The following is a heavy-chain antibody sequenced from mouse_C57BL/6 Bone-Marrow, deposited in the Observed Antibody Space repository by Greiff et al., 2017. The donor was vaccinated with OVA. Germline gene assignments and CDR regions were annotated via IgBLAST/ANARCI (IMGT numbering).Heavy chain of an antibody. Sequence: VQLQQPEAELVRPGSSVKLSCKASGYTFTSYWMDWVRQMPGQGPEWIGNIYPSGSGTHYIHKFKDKATLTVDKSSNIPYMQLSSLTSEDSEVYDWARSNSYYFDYWGQGTTLTVSS. CDR1: GYTFTSYW. CDR3: ARSNSYYFDY. V-gene: IGHV1-61*01. J-gene: IGHJ2*01. D-gene: IGHD4-1*01. CDR2: IYPSGSGT.